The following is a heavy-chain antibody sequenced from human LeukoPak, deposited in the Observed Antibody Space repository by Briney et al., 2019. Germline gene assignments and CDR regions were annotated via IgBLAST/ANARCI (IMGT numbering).Heavy chain of an antibody. D-gene: IGHD3-16*01. CDR2: ISANNGHT. J-gene: IGHJ4*02. CDR3: ARPARPSGSYGY. V-gene: IGHV1-18*01. CDR1: GYTFTSYG. Sequence: SVRVSCKASGYTFTSYGISWVRQAPGQGLEWMGWISANNGHTNYTQKLQGRVTMTTDTSTSTAYMELRSLRSDDTAVYYCARPARPSGSYGYWGQGTLVTVSS.